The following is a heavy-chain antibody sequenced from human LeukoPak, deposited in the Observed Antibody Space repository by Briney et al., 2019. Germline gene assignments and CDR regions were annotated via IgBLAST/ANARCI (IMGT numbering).Heavy chain of an antibody. CDR2: ISDSGGST. D-gene: IGHD2-2*01. CDR3: ARNSQDIVVVPAEFYYYYYGMDV. CDR1: GITLSNYG. J-gene: IGHJ6*02. Sequence: GGSLRLSCAVSGITLSNYGMSWVRQAPGKGLEWVAGISDSGGSTNYADSVKGRFTISRDNFKNTLYLQMNSLRAEDTAVYYCARNSQDIVVVPAEFYYYYYGMDVWGQGTTVTVSS. V-gene: IGHV3-23*01.